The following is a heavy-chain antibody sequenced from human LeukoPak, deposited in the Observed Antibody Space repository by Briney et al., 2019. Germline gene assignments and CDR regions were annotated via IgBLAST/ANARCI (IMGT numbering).Heavy chain of an antibody. D-gene: IGHD3-22*01. CDR3: ARDFSYYDSSGYYWGAFDI. CDR1: GFTFSSYE. V-gene: IGHV3-48*03. Sequence: GGSLRLSCAAPGFTFSSYEMNWVRQAPGKGLEWVSYISSSGSTIYYADSVKGRFTISRDNAKNSLYLQMNSLRAEDTAVYYCARDFSYYDSSGYYWGAFDIWGQGTMVTVSS. J-gene: IGHJ3*02. CDR2: ISSSGSTI.